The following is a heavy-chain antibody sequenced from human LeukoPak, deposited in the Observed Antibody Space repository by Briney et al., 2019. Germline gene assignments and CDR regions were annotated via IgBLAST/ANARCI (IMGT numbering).Heavy chain of an antibody. D-gene: IGHD6-13*01. CDR2: IYYSGST. CDR1: GASISSGDNY. Sequence: SSEILSLTCTVSGASISSGDNYWSWIRQPPGKGLEWIGYIYYSGSTYYNPSLKSRVTISVDTSKNQFSLKLSSVTAADTAVYYCARRWDSSSWVDAFDIWGQGTMVTVSS. J-gene: IGHJ3*02. CDR3: ARRWDSSSWVDAFDI. V-gene: IGHV4-30-4*02.